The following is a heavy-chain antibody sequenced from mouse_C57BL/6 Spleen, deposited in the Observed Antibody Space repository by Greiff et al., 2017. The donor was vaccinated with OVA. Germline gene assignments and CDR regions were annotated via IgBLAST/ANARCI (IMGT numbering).Heavy chain of an antibody. D-gene: IGHD3-2*02. CDR2: INPSTGGT. CDR1: GYSFTGYY. J-gene: IGHJ3*01. Sequence: VQLKESGPELVKPGASVKISCKASGYSFTGYYMNWVKQSPEQSLEWIGEINPSTGGTTYNQKFKAKATLTVDKSSSTAYMQLKSLTSEDSAVYYCAIRQLTWFAYWGQGTLVTVSA. V-gene: IGHV1-42*01. CDR3: AIRQLTWFAY.